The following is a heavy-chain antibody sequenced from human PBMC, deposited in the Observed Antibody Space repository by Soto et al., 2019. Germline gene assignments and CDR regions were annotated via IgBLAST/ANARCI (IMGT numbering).Heavy chain of an antibody. D-gene: IGHD3-22*01. CDR3: ARGGVVVVPQSFDY. CDR2: ISYSGST. CDR1: GDSISNYY. V-gene: IGHV4-59*12. Sequence: SETLSLTCTVSGDSISNYYWSWIRQPPGKGLEWIGYISYSGSTNYNPSLKSRVTIFVHTSENQLSLKLSSVTAADTAVYYCARGGVVVVPQSFDYWGQGTLVTVSS. J-gene: IGHJ4*02.